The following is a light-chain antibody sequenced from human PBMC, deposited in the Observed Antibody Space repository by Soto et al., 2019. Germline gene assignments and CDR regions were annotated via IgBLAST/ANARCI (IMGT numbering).Light chain of an antibody. J-gene: IGKJ3*01. Sequence: EIVMTQSPATVSVSPGERATLSCRASQNVNSNLAWYQQKPGQPPRLLIYGAYTRATGVPARFSGSGSGTEFTLTINSLQSEDFATYFCQQSYNFLFTFGPGTKVDIK. CDR1: QNVNSN. V-gene: IGKV3-15*01. CDR2: GAY. CDR3: QQSYNFLFT.